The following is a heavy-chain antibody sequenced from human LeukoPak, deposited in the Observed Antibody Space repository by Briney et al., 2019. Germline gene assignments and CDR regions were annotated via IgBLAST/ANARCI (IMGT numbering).Heavy chain of an antibody. CDR1: GYTFTSYG. Sequence: ASVKVSCKASGYTFTSYGISWVRQAPGQGLEWMGWISAYNGNTNYAQKLQGRVTMTTDTSTSTAYMELRSLRSDDTAVYYCARGPEILWFGELSGYYYYMDVWGKGTTVTISS. V-gene: IGHV1-18*01. CDR2: ISAYNGNT. J-gene: IGHJ6*03. CDR3: ARGPEILWFGELSGYYYYMDV. D-gene: IGHD3-10*01.